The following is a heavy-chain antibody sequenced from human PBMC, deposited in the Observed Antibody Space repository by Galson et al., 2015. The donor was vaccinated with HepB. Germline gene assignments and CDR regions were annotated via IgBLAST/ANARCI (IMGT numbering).Heavy chain of an antibody. Sequence: SLRLSCATSGFIFSDYGMHWVRQAPGKGLEWVALISHDGSYTYYADSVKGRFTISRDNSKNTLYLQMNSLRAEDTAVYYCAKDAYRSSYYFDFWGQGTVVTVSS. CDR1: GFIFSDYG. J-gene: IGHJ4*02. D-gene: IGHD3-16*01. CDR2: ISHDGSYT. V-gene: IGHV3-30*18. CDR3: AKDAYRSSYYFDF.